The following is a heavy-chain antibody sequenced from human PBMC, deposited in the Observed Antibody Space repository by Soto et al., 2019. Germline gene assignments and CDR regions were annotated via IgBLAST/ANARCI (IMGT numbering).Heavy chain of an antibody. J-gene: IGHJ5*02. V-gene: IGHV3-23*01. CDR1: GFTFSSYA. Sequence: PGGSLRLSCAASGFTFSSYAMSWVRQAPGRGLEWVAGIRGSGGSTYYTDSVKGRFTISRDNSKNTLSLQMNSLRAEDTAIYYCARATATAGTSSWFDPWGQGALVTVSS. CDR3: ARATATAGTSSWFDP. D-gene: IGHD6-13*01. CDR2: IRGSGGST.